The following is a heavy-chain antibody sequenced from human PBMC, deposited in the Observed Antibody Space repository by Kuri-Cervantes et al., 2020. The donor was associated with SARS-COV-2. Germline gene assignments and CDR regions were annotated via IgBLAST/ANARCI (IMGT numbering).Heavy chain of an antibody. CDR3: AKDIYPEYSSSWGVKSYGMDV. J-gene: IGHJ6*02. Sequence: GGSLRLSCAASGFTFSSYGMHWVRQAPGKGLEWVAFIRYDGSNKYYADSVKGRFTISRDNSKNTLYLQMNSLRAEDTALYYCAKDIYPEYSSSWGVKSYGMDVWGQGTTVTVSS. V-gene: IGHV3-30*02. CDR2: IRYDGSNK. D-gene: IGHD6-6*01. CDR1: GFTFSSYG.